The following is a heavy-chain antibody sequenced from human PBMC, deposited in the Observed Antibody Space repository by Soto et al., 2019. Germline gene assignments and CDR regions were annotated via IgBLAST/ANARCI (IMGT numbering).Heavy chain of an antibody. CDR1: GGTFSSYA. CDR2: IIPIFGTA. V-gene: IGHV1-69*13. J-gene: IGHJ1*01. D-gene: IGHD1-1*01. CDR3: ARGGTGTEGYFQH. Sequence: VASVKVSCKASGGTFSSYAISWVRQAPGQGLEWMGGIIPIFGTANYAQKFQGRVTITADESTSTAYMELSSLRSEDTAVYYCARGGTGTEGYFQHWGQGTLVTVSS.